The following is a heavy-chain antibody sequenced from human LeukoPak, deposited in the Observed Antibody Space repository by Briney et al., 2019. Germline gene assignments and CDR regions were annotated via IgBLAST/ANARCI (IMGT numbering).Heavy chain of an antibody. V-gene: IGHV3-23*01. J-gene: IGHJ4*02. CDR2: ISGSGGST. D-gene: IGHD2-2*01. CDR1: GFTFSSYA. Sequence: GGSLRLSCAASGFTFSSYAMSWVRQAPGKGLEWVSAISGSGGSTYYADSVKGRFTISRDNSKNTLYLQMNSLRAGDTAVYYCAKEGYCSSTSCYAGGLDYWGQGTLVTVSS. CDR3: AKEGYCSSTSCYAGGLDY.